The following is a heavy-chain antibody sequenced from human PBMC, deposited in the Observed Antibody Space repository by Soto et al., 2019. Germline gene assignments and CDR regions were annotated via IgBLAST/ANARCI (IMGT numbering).Heavy chain of an antibody. V-gene: IGHV3-30-3*01. D-gene: IGHD6-13*01. CDR2: ISYDGSNK. Sequence: GGSLRLSXAASGFTFSSYAMHWVRQAPGKGLEWVAVISYDGSNKYYADSVKGRFTISRDNSKNTLYLQMNSLRAEDTAVYYCATGYSSSWYSYYYGMDVWGQGTTVTVSS. J-gene: IGHJ6*02. CDR3: ATGYSSSWYSYYYGMDV. CDR1: GFTFSSYA.